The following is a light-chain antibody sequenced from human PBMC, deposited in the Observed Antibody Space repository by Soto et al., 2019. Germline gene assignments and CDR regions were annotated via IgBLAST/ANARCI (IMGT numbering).Light chain of an antibody. V-gene: IGLV2-14*01. Sequence: QSALTQPASVSGSPGQSITISCTGTSSDVGDYNYVSWYQQHPGKAPKLMIYEVSNRPSGVSTRFSGSKSVNTASLTISGLQAEDEADYYCSSYTSSSTLVFGGGTKLTVL. CDR3: SSYTSSSTLV. CDR2: EVS. CDR1: SSDVGDYNY. J-gene: IGLJ3*02.